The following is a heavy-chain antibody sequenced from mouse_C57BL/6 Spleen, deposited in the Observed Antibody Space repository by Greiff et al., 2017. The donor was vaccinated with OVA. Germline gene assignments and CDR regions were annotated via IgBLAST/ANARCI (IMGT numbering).Heavy chain of an antibody. D-gene: IGHD2-5*01. CDR2: ISAGGSYT. CDR1: GFTFSSYA. V-gene: IGHV5-4*03. Sequence: EVKVEESGGGLVKPGGSLKLSCAASGFTFSSYAMSWVRQTPEKRLEWVATISAGGSYTYYPDNVKGRFTISRDNAKNNLYLQMSHLKSEDTAMYYCARNSNSWFAYWGQGTLVTVSA. J-gene: IGHJ3*01. CDR3: ARNSNSWFAY.